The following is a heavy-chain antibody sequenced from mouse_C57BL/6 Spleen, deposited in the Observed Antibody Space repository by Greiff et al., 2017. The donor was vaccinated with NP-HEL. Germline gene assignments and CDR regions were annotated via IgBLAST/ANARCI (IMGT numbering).Heavy chain of an antibody. CDR3: ARLYGYDAWFAY. J-gene: IGHJ3*01. D-gene: IGHD2-2*01. V-gene: IGHV1-61*01. CDR2: IYPSDSET. Sequence: QLQQSGAELVRPGSSVKLSCKASGYTFTSYWMDWVKQRPGQGLEWIGNIYPSDSETHYNQKFKDKATLTVDKSSSTAYMQLSSLTSEDSAVYYCARLYGYDAWFAYWGQGTLVTVSA. CDR1: GYTFTSYW.